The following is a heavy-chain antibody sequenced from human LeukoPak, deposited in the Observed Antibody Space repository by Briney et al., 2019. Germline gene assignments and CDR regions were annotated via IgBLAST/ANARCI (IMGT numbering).Heavy chain of an antibody. CDR3: ARQNAAYDSSGYSNDY. Sequence: ASVKVSCKASGYTFTSYGISWVRQAPGQGLEWMGWISAYNGNTNYAQKLQGRVTMTTDTSTSTAYMELRSLRSDDTAVYYCARQNAAYDSSGYSNDYWGQGTLVTASS. CDR1: GYTFTSYG. V-gene: IGHV1-18*01. CDR2: ISAYNGNT. D-gene: IGHD3-22*01. J-gene: IGHJ4*02.